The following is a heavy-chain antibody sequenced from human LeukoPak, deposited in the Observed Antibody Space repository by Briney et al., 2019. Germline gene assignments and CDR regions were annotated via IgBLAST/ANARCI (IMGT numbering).Heavy chain of an antibody. CDR1: GFTFSGYS. CDR2: IIGSGGST. D-gene: IGHD5-12*01. Sequence: PGGSLRLSCVASGFTFSGYSMTWVRQTPGKGLEWVSSIIGSGGSTYYADSVRGRFTISRDNSKNTLYVQMNSLRAEDTAVYYCAKGSRATAPHYYYYMDVWGKGTTVTVSS. CDR3: AKGSRATAPHYYYYMDV. V-gene: IGHV3-23*01. J-gene: IGHJ6*03.